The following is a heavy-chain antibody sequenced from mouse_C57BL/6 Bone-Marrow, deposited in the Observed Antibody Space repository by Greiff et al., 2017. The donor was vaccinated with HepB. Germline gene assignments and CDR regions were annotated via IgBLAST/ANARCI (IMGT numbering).Heavy chain of an antibody. V-gene: IGHV1-5*01. CDR2: IYPGNSDT. D-gene: IGHD1-1*01. CDR3: TVITTVHY. J-gene: IGHJ2*01. CDR1: GYTFTSYW. Sequence: EVQLQQSGTVLARPGASVKMSCKTSGYTFTSYWMHWVKQRPGQGLEWIGAIYPGNSDTSYNQKFKGKAKLTAVTSASTAYMELGSLTNEDSAVYYCTVITTVHYWGQGTTLTVSS.